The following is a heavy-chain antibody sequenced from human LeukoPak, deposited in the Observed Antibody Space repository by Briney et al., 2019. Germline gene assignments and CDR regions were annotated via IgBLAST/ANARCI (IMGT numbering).Heavy chain of an antibody. D-gene: IGHD3-10*01. Sequence: MASETLSLTCTVSGGSISSYYWSWIRQPPGKGLEWIGYIYYSGSTNYNPSLKSRVTISVDTSKNQFSLKLSSVTAADAAVYYCARDTYYYGSGSYRLDYWGQGTLVTVSS. V-gene: IGHV4-59*01. CDR2: IYYSGST. CDR1: GGSISSYY. J-gene: IGHJ4*02. CDR3: ARDTYYYGSGSYRLDY.